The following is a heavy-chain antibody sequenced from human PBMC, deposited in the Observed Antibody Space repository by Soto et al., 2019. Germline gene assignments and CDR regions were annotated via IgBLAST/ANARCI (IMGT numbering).Heavy chain of an antibody. J-gene: IGHJ5*02. Sequence: SETLSLTCTVSGGSISSGGYYWSWIRQHPGKGLEWIGEINHSGSTNYNPSLKSRVTISVDTSKNQFSLKLSSVTAADTAVYYCARGRPSSGSYYSRLFLDNWFDPWGQGTLVTVSS. D-gene: IGHD3-10*01. CDR1: GGSISSGGYY. V-gene: IGHV4-39*07. CDR3: ARGRPSSGSYYSRLFLDNWFDP. CDR2: INHSGST.